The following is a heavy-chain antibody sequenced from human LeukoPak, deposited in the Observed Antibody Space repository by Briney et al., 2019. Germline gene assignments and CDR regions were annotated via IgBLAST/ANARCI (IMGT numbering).Heavy chain of an antibody. V-gene: IGHV3-21*01. CDR1: GFTFSSYS. Sequence: PGGSLRLSCAASGFTFSSYSMNWVRQAPGKGLEWVSSISSSSSYIYYADSVKGRFTISRDNAKNSPYLQMNGLRAEYTAVYYCAELGITMIGGVWGKGTTVTISS. J-gene: IGHJ6*04. CDR2: ISSSSSYI. CDR3: AELGITMIGGV. D-gene: IGHD3-10*02.